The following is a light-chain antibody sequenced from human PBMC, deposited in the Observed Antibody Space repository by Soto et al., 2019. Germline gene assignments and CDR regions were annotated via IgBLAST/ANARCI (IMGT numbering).Light chain of an antibody. CDR2: GAS. CDR1: ERISSNF. Sequence: VLTQSPDTLSLSPGERATLSCRASERISSNFLAWYQQRPGQAPRLLIYGASTRASGIPDRFSGSGSGTDFAITISRLEPEDFAVCYCHQYGTSPFTFGPGTTVEIK. J-gene: IGKJ3*01. CDR3: HQYGTSPFT. V-gene: IGKV3-20*01.